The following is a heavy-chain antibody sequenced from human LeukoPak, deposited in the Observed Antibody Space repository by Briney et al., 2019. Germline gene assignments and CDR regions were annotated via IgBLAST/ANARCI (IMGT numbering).Heavy chain of an antibody. CDR1: GFTFSSYG. Sequence: PGGSLRLSCAAPGFTFSSYGMHWVCQAPGKGLEWVAFIRYDGSNKYYADSVKGRFTISRDNSKNTLYLQMNSLRAEDTAVYYCAKDGRFDYGGNIFDYWGQGTLVTVSS. J-gene: IGHJ4*02. D-gene: IGHD4-23*01. CDR2: IRYDGSNK. CDR3: AKDGRFDYGGNIFDY. V-gene: IGHV3-30*02.